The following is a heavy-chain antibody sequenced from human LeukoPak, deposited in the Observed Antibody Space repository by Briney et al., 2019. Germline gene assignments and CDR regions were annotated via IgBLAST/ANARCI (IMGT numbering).Heavy chain of an antibody. J-gene: IGHJ4*02. D-gene: IGHD3-3*01. V-gene: IGHV4-38-2*02. CDR1: GYSISSGYF. CDR2: VYHSGST. CDR3: ARALTYYDFWSGYPNFDY. Sequence: PSETLSLTCTVSGYSISSGYFWGWIRQPPGKGLEWIGRVYHSGSTYYIPSLKSRVTISVDTSKNQFSLKLCSVTAADMAVYYCARALTYYDFWSGYPNFDYWGQGTLVTVSS.